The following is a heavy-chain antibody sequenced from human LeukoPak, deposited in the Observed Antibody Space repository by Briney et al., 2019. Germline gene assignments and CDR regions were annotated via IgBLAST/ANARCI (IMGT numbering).Heavy chain of an antibody. Sequence: GGSLRLSCAASGFTFSSYGMHWVRQAPGKGLEWVAFIRYDGSNKYYADSVNGRFTISRDNSKNTLYLQMNSLRAEDTAVYYCAKDQLVLNYYSMDVWGKGTTVTISS. D-gene: IGHD6-13*01. CDR1: GFTFSSYG. J-gene: IGHJ6*03. CDR2: IRYDGSNK. CDR3: AKDQLVLNYYSMDV. V-gene: IGHV3-30*02.